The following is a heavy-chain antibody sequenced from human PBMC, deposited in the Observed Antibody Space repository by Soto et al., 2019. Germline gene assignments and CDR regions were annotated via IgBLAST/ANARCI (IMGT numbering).Heavy chain of an antibody. CDR2: IFYSGST. Sequence: QVQLQESGPGLVKPSETLSLTCTVSGGSISSYYWSWIRQPPGKGLEWIGYIFYSGSTNYNPSPKSRVTISVDPTKNQFSLTLSSVTAADTAVYYCAKSRPNYYYYYGMDVWGQGTTVTVSS. V-gene: IGHV4-59*01. CDR1: GGSISSYY. J-gene: IGHJ6*02. CDR3: AKSRPNYYYYYGMDV.